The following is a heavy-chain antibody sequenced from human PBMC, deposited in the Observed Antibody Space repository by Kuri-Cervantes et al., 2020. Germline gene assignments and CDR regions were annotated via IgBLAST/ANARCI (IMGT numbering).Heavy chain of an antibody. Sequence: GGSLRLSCAASGFTFSSYAMHWVRQAPGKGLEWVAVISYDGSNKYYADSVKGRFTISRDNSKNSLYLQMNSLRAEATAVYYCAREGLDSSATIDYWGQGTLVTVSS. J-gene: IGHJ4*02. D-gene: IGHD5-24*01. CDR2: ISYDGSNK. CDR3: AREGLDSSATIDY. V-gene: IGHV3-30-3*01. CDR1: GFTFSSYA.